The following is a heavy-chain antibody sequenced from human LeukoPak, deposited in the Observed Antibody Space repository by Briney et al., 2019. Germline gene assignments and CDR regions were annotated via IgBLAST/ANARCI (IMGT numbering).Heavy chain of an antibody. CDR2: TYYRYKWYN. D-gene: IGHD6-13*01. V-gene: IGHV6-1*01. CDR1: GDSVSSNSAA. CDR3: ATGIAAAGPSRYYYYYGMDV. J-gene: IGHJ6*02. Sequence: SQTLSLTCAISGDSVSSNSAAWNWIRQSPSRGLEWLGRTYYRYKWYNDYAVSVKSRITINPDTSKNQFSLQLNSVTPEDTAVYYCATGIAAAGPSRYYYYYGMDVWGQGTTVTVSS.